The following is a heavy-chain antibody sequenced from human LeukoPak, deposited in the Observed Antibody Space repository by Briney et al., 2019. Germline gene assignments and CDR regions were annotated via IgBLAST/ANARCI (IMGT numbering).Heavy chain of an antibody. Sequence: ASVKVSCKASGYTFTTYGISWVRQAPGQGREWMGWSNTYIGNANYAQKFQGRVTMTTDTSTSTAYMELRSLRSDDTAVYYCARDLSGRIPHFDYWGQGTLVTVSS. V-gene: IGHV1-18*01. CDR1: GYTFTTYG. CDR2: SNTYIGNA. D-gene: IGHD2-21*01. CDR3: ARDLSGRIPHFDY. J-gene: IGHJ4*02.